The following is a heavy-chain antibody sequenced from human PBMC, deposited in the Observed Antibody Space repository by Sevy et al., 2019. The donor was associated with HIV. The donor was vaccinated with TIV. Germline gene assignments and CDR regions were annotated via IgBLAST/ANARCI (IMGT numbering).Heavy chain of an antibody. Sequence: SETLSLTCTVSGGSISSSSYYWGWIRQPPGKGLQWIGSIYYSGSTYYNPSLKSRVTISVDTSKNQFSLKLSSVTAADTAVYYCARHSPTAYYDLWSGYYSGAYYYYYGMDVWGQGTTVTVSS. J-gene: IGHJ6*02. CDR3: ARHSPTAYYDLWSGYYSGAYYYYYGMDV. V-gene: IGHV4-39*01. D-gene: IGHD3-3*01. CDR1: GGSISSSSYY. CDR2: IYYSGST.